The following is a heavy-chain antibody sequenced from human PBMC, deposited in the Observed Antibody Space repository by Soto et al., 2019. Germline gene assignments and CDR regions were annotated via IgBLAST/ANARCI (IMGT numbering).Heavy chain of an antibody. CDR1: GFTFSSYA. J-gene: IGHJ6*03. Sequence: LSLTCAASGFTFSSYAMSWVRQAPGKGLEWVSAISGSGGSTYYADSVKGRFTISRDNSKNTLYLQMNSLRAEDTAVYYCAKGGTEDFWSGYYTGNYYYYYMDVWGKGTTVTVSS. CDR3: AKGGTEDFWSGYYTGNYYYYYMDV. CDR2: ISGSGGST. V-gene: IGHV3-23*01. D-gene: IGHD3-3*01.